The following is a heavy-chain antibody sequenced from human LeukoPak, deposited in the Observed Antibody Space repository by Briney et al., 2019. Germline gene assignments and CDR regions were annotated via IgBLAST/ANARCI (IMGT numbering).Heavy chain of an antibody. CDR2: ISSSSSYI. D-gene: IGHD3-10*01. J-gene: IGHJ4*02. Sequence: GGSLRLSCAASGFTFSSYSMNWVRQAPGKGLEGVSSISSSSSYIYYADSVKGRFTISRDNAKNSLYLQMNSLRDEDTAVYYCATRGITMVRGVSGDYWGQGTLVTVSS. CDR1: GFTFSSYS. V-gene: IGHV3-21*01. CDR3: ATRGITMVRGVSGDY.